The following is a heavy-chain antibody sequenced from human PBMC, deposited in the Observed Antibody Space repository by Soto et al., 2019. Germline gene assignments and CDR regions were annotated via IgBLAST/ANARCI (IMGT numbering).Heavy chain of an antibody. CDR2: ISGSGGTT. J-gene: IGHJ4*02. CDR3: AKDRFPNCGGDCYPNFDH. V-gene: IGHV3-23*01. D-gene: IGHD2-21*01. CDR1: GFTFSSYA. Sequence: EVQLLESGGGLGQPGGSLRLSCAASGFTFSSYAMSWVRQAPGKGLEWVSSISGSGGTTYYADSVKGRFTISRDNSKNNLYLQMNSLRAEDTAIYYRAKDRFPNCGGDCYPNFDHWGKGALVTVSS.